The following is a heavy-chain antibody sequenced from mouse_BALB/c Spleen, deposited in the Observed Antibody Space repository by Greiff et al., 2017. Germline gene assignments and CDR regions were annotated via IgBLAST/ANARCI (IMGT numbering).Heavy chain of an antibody. V-gene: IGHV5-17*02. CDR1: GFTFSSFG. Sequence: EVQGVESGGGLVQPGGSRKLSCAASGFTFSSFGMHWVRQAPEKGLEWVAYISSGSSTIYYEDTVKGRFTISRDNPKNTRFLQMTSLRSGDTAMYYCAAPYRYDPWFAYWGQGTLVTVSA. J-gene: IGHJ3*01. D-gene: IGHD2-14*01. CDR3: AAPYRYDPWFAY. CDR2: ISSGSSTI.